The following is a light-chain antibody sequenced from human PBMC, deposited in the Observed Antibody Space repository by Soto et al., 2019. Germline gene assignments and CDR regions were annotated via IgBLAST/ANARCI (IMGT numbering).Light chain of an antibody. CDR2: DAS. CDR1: QSVSRY. J-gene: IGKJ5*01. Sequence: EIVLTQSPATLSLSPGESATLSCRASQSVSRYLAWYQQKPGQAPRLLISDASNRATGIPARFSGSGSGTDFTLTISSLEPEDFAVYYCQQRSNWPPITFGQGTRLEIK. CDR3: QQRSNWPPIT. V-gene: IGKV3-11*01.